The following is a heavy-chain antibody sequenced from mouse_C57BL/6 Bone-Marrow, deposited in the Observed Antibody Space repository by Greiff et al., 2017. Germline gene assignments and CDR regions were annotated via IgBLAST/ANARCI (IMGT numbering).Heavy chain of an antibody. CDR3: ARNPDDYGSSYWYFDV. CDR2: FHPYNDDT. Sequence: QVQLQQSGAELVKPGASVKMSCKASGYTFTTYPIEWMKQNHGKSLEWIGNFHPYNDDTKYNEKFKGKATLTVEKSSSTVYLELSRLTSDDSAVYYCARNPDDYGSSYWYFDVWGTGTTVTVSS. D-gene: IGHD1-1*01. CDR1: GYTFTTYP. V-gene: IGHV1-47*01. J-gene: IGHJ1*03.